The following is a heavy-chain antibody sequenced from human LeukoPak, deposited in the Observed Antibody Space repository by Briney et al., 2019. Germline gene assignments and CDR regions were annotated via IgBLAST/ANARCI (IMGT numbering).Heavy chain of an antibody. CDR3: ARDLSGSYGDTGGYYYYYGMDV. Sequence: SETLSLTCTVSGGSISRYYWSWIRQPAGKGLEWIGRIYTSGSTNYNPSLKSRVTMSVDTSKNQFSLKLSSVTAADTAVYYCARDLSGSYGDTGGYYYYYGMDVWGQGTTVTVSS. J-gene: IGHJ6*02. D-gene: IGHD4-17*01. V-gene: IGHV4-4*07. CDR1: GGSISRYY. CDR2: IYTSGST.